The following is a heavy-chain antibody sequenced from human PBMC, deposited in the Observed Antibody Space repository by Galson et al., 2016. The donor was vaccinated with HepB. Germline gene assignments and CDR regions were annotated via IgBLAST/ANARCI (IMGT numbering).Heavy chain of an antibody. CDR3: AHVGSNGYYYYYGMDV. CDR1: GFSLSTSGVG. D-gene: IGHD3-10*01. V-gene: IGHV2-5*02. Sequence: PALVKPTQTLTLTCTFSGFSLSTSGVGVGWIRQPPGKALEWLALIYWDDDKRYSPYLKSRLTITKDTSENQVVLTKTNMDPVDTATYYCAHVGSNGYYYYYGMDVWGQGTTFTVSS. J-gene: IGHJ6*02. CDR2: IYWDDDK.